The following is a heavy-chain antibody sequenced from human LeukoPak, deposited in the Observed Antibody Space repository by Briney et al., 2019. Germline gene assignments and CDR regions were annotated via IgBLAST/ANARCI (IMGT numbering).Heavy chain of an antibody. Sequence: GGSLRLSCAASGFTFSSYAMSWVRQAPGKGLEWVAVISYDGSNKYYADSVKGRFTISRDNSKNTLYLQMNSLRAEDTAVYYCAREHLIVVVPAAVDYWGQGTLVTVSS. J-gene: IGHJ4*02. CDR1: GFTFSSYA. CDR2: ISYDGSNK. CDR3: AREHLIVVVPAAVDY. D-gene: IGHD2-2*01. V-gene: IGHV3-30-3*01.